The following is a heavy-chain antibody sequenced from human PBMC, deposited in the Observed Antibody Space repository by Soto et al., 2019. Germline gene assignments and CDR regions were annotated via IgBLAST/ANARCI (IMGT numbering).Heavy chain of an antibody. CDR1: GYTFTSYG. CDR3: AGGWGSGWAEPYYYYGMDV. V-gene: IGHV1-18*01. Sequence: ASVKVSCKASGYTFTSYGISWVRQAPGQGLEWMGWISAYNGNTNYAQKLQGRVTVTTDTSTSTAYMELRSLRSDDTAVYYCAGGWGSGWAEPYYYYGMDVWGQGTTVTVSS. J-gene: IGHJ6*02. D-gene: IGHD6-19*01. CDR2: ISAYNGNT.